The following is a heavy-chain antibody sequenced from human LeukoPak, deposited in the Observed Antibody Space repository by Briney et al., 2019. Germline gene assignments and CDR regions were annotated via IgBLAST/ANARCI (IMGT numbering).Heavy chain of an antibody. Sequence: GGSLRLSCAASGFTFSSYAMSWVRQAPGKGLEWVSAISGSRTYYADSVKGRFTISRDNSKNTLSLQMNSLRAEDTAVYYCAKDPYYYDSSGYYYAEYFQHWGQGTLVTVSS. CDR2: ISGSRT. J-gene: IGHJ1*01. V-gene: IGHV3-23*01. CDR1: GFTFSSYA. D-gene: IGHD3-22*01. CDR3: AKDPYYYDSSGYYYAEYFQH.